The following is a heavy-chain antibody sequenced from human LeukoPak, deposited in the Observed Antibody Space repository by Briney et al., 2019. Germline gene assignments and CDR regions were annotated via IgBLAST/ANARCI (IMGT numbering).Heavy chain of an antibody. CDR1: GFTFSDYY. J-gene: IGHJ4*02. CDR2: ISGSGHDI. CDR3: GTHAGRTGSGD. D-gene: IGHD3/OR15-3a*01. V-gene: IGHV3-11*01. Sequence: GGSLRLSCAASGFTFSDYYMSWIRQAPGKGLEWVSYISGSGHDISYADSVKGRFTISRDNAKGSLYLQMNSLRAADTAVYYCGTHAGRTGSGDWGQGTLVTVSS.